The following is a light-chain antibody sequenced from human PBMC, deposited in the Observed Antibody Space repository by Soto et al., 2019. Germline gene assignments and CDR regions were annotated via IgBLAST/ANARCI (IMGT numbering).Light chain of an antibody. CDR1: QDIATY. CDR3: QQSLTMPIT. J-gene: IGKJ5*01. Sequence: DIQMTQSPSSLSASVGNRVTITCQASQDIATYLNWYQQKPGKAPNLLIYDAYNLETGVPSRFSGSGSRTEFTLTIADLQPDDFGTYYCQQSLTMPITFGHGTRLEI. V-gene: IGKV1-33*01. CDR2: DAY.